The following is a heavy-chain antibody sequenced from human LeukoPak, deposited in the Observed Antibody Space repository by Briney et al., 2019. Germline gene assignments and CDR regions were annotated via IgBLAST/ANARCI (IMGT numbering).Heavy chain of an antibody. V-gene: IGHV4-61*02. CDR3: ARERYYDSSGYYPYCFDY. CDR1: GGSISSGSYY. D-gene: IGHD3-22*01. Sequence: SETLSLTCTVSGGSISSGSYYWSWIRQPAGKGLEWIGRIYTSGSTNYNPSLKSRVTISVDTSKNQFSLKLSSVTAADTAVYYCARERYYDSSGYYPYCFDYWGQGTLVTVSS. J-gene: IGHJ4*02. CDR2: IYTSGST.